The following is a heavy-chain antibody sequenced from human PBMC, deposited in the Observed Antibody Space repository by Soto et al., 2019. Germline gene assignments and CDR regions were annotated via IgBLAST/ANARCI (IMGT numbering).Heavy chain of an antibody. CDR1: GFSFSSYG. J-gene: IGHJ4*02. V-gene: IGHV3-33*06. CDR2: IWYDGSNE. CDR3: GQSRGGGAVVPDY. D-gene: IGHD2-21*01. Sequence: QVQLVESGGGVVQPGRSLRLSCAASGFSFSSYGIHWVRQAPGKGLEWVAVIWYDGSNEYYADSVKGRFSISRDNSKSRVYWQMTGLGAGDTAVSYCGQSRGGGAVVPDYGGQGTLVTVSS.